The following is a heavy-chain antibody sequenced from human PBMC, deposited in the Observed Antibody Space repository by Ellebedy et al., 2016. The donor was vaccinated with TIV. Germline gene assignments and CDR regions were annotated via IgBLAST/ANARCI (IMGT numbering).Heavy chain of an antibody. Sequence: MPSETLSLTCSVSGDSISSYYWNWIRQPPGKGLEWIGSIFYSGNTNYNPSLKSRVTLSVDTSMHQFSLKLSSVTAADTAVYFCVRDETVGNFDYWGQGAPVIVSS. V-gene: IGHV4-59*01. J-gene: IGHJ4*02. D-gene: IGHD4-23*01. CDR1: GDSISSYY. CDR2: IFYSGNT. CDR3: VRDETVGNFDY.